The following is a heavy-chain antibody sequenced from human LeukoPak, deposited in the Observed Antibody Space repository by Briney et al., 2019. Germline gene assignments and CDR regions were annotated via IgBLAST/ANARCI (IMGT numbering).Heavy chain of an antibody. CDR3: ARERGRATVYFDS. V-gene: IGHV3-53*01. CDR2: IYSGGTT. Sequence: GGSLRLSCAASELTVSSNYMSWVRQAPGKGLERVSVIYSGGTTYYADSVKGRFTISRDNSKNTLYLQMNSLRAEDTAVYYCARERGRATVYFDSWGQGTLVTVSS. CDR1: ELTVSSNY. D-gene: IGHD1-26*01. J-gene: IGHJ4*02.